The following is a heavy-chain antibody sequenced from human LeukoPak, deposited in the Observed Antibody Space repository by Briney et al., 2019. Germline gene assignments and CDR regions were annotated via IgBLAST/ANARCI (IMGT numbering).Heavy chain of an antibody. Sequence: PSETLSLTCTVSGGSISSSSYYWGWIRQPPGKGLEWIGSIYYSGSTYYNPSLKSRVTISVNTSKNQFSLKLSSVTAADTAVYYCARIVVVPAAHNWFDPWGQGTLVTVSS. D-gene: IGHD2-2*01. CDR1: GGSISSSSYY. CDR3: ARIVVVPAAHNWFDP. J-gene: IGHJ5*02. V-gene: IGHV4-39*07. CDR2: IYYSGST.